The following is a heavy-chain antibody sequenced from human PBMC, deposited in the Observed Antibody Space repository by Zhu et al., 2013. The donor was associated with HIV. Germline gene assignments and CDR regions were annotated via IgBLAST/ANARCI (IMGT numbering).Heavy chain of an antibody. V-gene: IGHV1-2*02. CDR2: INSAGATI. CDR1: GDGFSNYY. D-gene: IGHD3-3*01. J-gene: IGHJ3*02. CDR3: AREGLTGRWSGHDAFDI. Sequence: QDQLVQSGPEVKKPGASVKVSCKASGDGFSNYYMHWVRHAPGQGLEWMGIINSAGATIKYAQKFQGRVTMTRDTSISTAYMDLSRLRSDDTAVYYCAREGLTGRWSGHDAFDIWGQGTMVTVSS.